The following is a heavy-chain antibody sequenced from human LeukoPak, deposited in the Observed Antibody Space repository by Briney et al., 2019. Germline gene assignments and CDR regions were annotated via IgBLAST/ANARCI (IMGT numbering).Heavy chain of an antibody. J-gene: IGHJ3*01. CDR1: GFTFSTYW. CDR2: IKPDGSHV. V-gene: IGHV3-7*01. CDR3: AREGRLLGAFDV. Sequence: PGGSLRLSCAASGFTFSTYWMNWVRQAPGKGLEWVADIKPDGSHVSYVDSVKGRFSISRDNAQNSLYLQVSSLRAEDTAIYYCAREGRLLGAFDVRGQGTMVTVSS.